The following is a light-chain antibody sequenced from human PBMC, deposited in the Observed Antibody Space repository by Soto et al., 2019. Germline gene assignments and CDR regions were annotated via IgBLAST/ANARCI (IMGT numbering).Light chain of an antibody. CDR2: DVN. CDR1: SSDIGGYKY. Sequence: QSALTQPASVSGSPGQSVTISCTGSSSDIGGYKYVSWYQQLPGKAPKLMIYDVNKRPSGVPDRFSGSNSGNTASLTISGLQAEDEADYYCCSYAGTTHVFRIGTKVTVL. J-gene: IGLJ1*01. CDR3: CSYAGTTHV. V-gene: IGLV2-11*01.